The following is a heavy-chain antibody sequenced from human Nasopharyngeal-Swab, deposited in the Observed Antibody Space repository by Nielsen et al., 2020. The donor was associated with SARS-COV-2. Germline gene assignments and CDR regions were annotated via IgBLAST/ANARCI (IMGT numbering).Heavy chain of an antibody. CDR1: GFTFSDYS. V-gene: IGHV3-7*01. J-gene: IGHJ4*02. CDR2: IKQDGSEM. Sequence: GESLKISCAASGFTFSDYSMNWVRQAPGKGLEWVANIKQDGSEMYYVDSVKGRFTISRDNAKNSLYLQMNSLRVEDTAVYNCAREGRDGFDYWGQGTLVTVSS. CDR3: AREGRDGFDY. D-gene: IGHD5-24*01.